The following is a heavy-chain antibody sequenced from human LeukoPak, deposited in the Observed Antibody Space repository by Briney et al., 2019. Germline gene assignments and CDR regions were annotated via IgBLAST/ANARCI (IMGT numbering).Heavy chain of an antibody. Sequence: GGSLRLSCVASRFTFSFYSMTWVRRAPGTGLGWVSSIICGGGLIFYTDSVKGRFTIFRDDSKNPLYLEMNSLRAEDTAVYFCARIVLTPPYGMDVWGQGTTVTVSS. D-gene: IGHD2/OR15-2a*01. J-gene: IGHJ6*02. CDR2: IICGGGLI. CDR3: ARIVLTPPYGMDV. CDR1: RFTFSFYS. V-gene: IGHV3-21*01.